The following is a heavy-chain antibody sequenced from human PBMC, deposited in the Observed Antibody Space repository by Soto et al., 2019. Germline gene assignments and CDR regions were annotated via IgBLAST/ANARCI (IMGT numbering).Heavy chain of an antibody. CDR2: TKSKTDGGTT. V-gene: IGHV3-15*01. D-gene: IGHD6-6*01. CDR3: TTGSTSTKNY. CDR1: GFAFSNAW. J-gene: IGHJ4*02. Sequence: PGGSLRLSCAASGFAFSNAWLSWVRQAPGKGLEWVGRTKSKTDGGTTDYTAPVKGRFTISRDDSKNTLYLQMNSLKIEDTAVYYCTTGSTSTKNYWGQGTLVTVSS.